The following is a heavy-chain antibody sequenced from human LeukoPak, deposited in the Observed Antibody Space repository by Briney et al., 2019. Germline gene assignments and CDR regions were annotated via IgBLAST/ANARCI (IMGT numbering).Heavy chain of an antibody. CDR2: ISSSGGTI. Sequence: PGGSLRLSCAASGFIFSDYYMTWIRQAPGKGLEWVPYISSSGGTIYYADSVKGRFTISRDNAKNSLYLQMNNLRVEDTAVYYCAREARWVDYWGQGTLVTVSS. CDR3: AREARWVDY. D-gene: IGHD3-16*01. J-gene: IGHJ4*02. CDR1: GFIFSDYY. V-gene: IGHV3-11*01.